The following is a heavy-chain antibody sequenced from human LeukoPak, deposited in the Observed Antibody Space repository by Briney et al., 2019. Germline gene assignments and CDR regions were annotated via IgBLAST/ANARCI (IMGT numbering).Heavy chain of an antibody. CDR2: SYHSGST. CDR3: ARGPPPQYSKMTTVYFDY. V-gene: IGHV4-30-2*01. D-gene: IGHD4-17*01. J-gene: IGHJ4*02. Sequence: WVRQVPGKGLEWIGYSYHSGSTYYNPSLKSRVTISVDRSKNQFSLKLSSVTAADTAVYYCARGPPPQYSKMTTVYFDYWGQGTLVTVSS.